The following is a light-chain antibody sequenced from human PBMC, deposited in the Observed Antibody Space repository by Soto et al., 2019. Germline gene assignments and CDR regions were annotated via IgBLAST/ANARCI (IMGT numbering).Light chain of an antibody. CDR3: QQYGSSLGVT. J-gene: IGKJ3*01. V-gene: IGKV3-20*01. CDR1: QSVSSSY. CDR2: GAS. Sequence: EIVLTQSPGTLSLSPGERATLSCRASQSVSSSYLAWYQQKPGQAPRLLIYGASSRATGIPDRFSDSGSGTDFTLTISRLEPEDFAVYYCQQYGSSLGVTFGPGTKVDIK.